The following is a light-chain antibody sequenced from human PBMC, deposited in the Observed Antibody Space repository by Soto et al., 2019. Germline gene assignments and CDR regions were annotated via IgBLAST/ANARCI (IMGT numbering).Light chain of an antibody. CDR3: KQYNNWPLT. CDR2: GAS. V-gene: IGKV3-15*01. CDR1: QSVSSD. Sequence: EIVMTQSPATLSVSPGERATLSCRASQSVSSDLAWYEQKPGQAPRLLIYGASTRATGIPARFSGSGSGTEFTLTISRLQSEDFAVYYCKQYNNWPLTFGGGTKVEIK. J-gene: IGKJ4*01.